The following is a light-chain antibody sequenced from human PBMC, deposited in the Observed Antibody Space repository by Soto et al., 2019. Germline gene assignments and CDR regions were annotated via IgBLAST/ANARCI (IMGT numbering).Light chain of an antibody. CDR3: CSYAASSWVV. J-gene: IGLJ2*01. CDR1: SSDVGSYNL. V-gene: IGLV2-23*02. Sequence: QSVLTQPASVSGSPGQSITISCTGTSSDVGSYNLVSWYQQHPGKAPKLMIYEVSKRPSGVSNRFPGSKSGNTASLTISGLQAEDEADYYCCSYAASSWVVFGGGTKVTVL. CDR2: EVS.